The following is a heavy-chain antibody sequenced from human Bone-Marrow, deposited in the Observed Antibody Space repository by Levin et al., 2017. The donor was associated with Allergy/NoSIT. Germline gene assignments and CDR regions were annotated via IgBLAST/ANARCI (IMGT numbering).Heavy chain of an antibody. Sequence: PGGSLRLSCAASGFTFSSYAMSWVRQAPGKGLEWVSAISGSGGSTYYADSVKGRFTISRDNSKNTLYLQMNSLRAEDTAVYYCATFESFTRGYSYARNYYFDYWGQGTLVTVSS. CDR1: GFTFSSYA. D-gene: IGHD5-18*01. J-gene: IGHJ4*02. CDR3: ATFESFTRGYSYARNYYFDY. CDR2: ISGSGGST. V-gene: IGHV3-23*01.